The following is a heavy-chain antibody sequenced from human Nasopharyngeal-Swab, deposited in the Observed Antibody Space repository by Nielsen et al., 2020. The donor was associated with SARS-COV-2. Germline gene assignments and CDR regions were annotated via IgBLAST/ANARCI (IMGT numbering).Heavy chain of an antibody. CDR3: ARDATGDEYFDY. V-gene: IGHV1-2*02. CDR1: GYTFTGSY. CDR2: MNPKSGVT. D-gene: IGHD7-27*01. Sequence: ASVKVSCKPSGYTFTGSYIHWVRQAPGQGLEWMGWMNPKSGVTSYAQKFQGRVTMTWDTSTSTAYMELSRLRSDDTAVYYCARDATGDEYFDYWGQGTLVTVSS. J-gene: IGHJ4*02.